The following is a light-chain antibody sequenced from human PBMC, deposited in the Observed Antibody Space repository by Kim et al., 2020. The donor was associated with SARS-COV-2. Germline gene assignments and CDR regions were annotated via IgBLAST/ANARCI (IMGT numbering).Light chain of an antibody. CDR3: QQRSNWPFT. Sequence: LSAGEIATLSCRASQSVSSYLAWYQQKPGQAPRLLIYDASNRATGIPARFSGSGSGTDFTLTISSLEPEDFAVYYCQQRSNWPFTFGGGTKVDIK. CDR2: DAS. J-gene: IGKJ4*01. CDR1: QSVSSY. V-gene: IGKV3-11*01.